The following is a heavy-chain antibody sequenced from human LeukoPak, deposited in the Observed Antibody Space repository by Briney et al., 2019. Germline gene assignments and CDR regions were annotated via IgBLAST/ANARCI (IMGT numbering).Heavy chain of an antibody. D-gene: IGHD1-1*01. J-gene: IGHJ6*03. V-gene: IGHV4-59*01. CDR2: IYYSGTT. Sequence: PSETLSLTCTVSGGSISSYYWSWIRQPPGKGLEWIGYIYYSGTTNYNPSLKSRVTISADTSKNQFSLKLSSVTAADTAVYYCARVSWFPGTSYYYMDVWGKGTTVTVSS. CDR3: ARVSWFPGTSYYYMDV. CDR1: GGSISSYY.